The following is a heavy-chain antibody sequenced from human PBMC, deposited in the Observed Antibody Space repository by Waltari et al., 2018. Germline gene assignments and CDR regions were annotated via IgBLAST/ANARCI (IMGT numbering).Heavy chain of an antibody. CDR3: ASISSPTDY. V-gene: IGHV3-7*01. Sequence: EAQLVESGGDLVQPGGSLRLSCAASGFSISGYWMSWVRQAPGKGLEWVANIKKDGSEKYYVDSVKGRFTISRDNAKNSLYLHMISLRPEDTAVYYCASISSPTDYWGQGTLVTVSS. CDR1: GFSISGYW. CDR2: IKKDGSEK. J-gene: IGHJ4*02. D-gene: IGHD2-2*01.